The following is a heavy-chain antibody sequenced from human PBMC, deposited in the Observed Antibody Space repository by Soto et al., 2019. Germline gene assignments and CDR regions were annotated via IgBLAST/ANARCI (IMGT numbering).Heavy chain of an antibody. CDR2: IKTKTEGGPT. D-gene: IGHD2-15*01. V-gene: IGHV3-15*07. CDR3: TTGSVEGV. CDR1: GLPISNAW. Sequence: EVQLVESGGGFIQPGGSLRLSCAASGLPISNAWMNWVRQAPGKGLEWVGRIKTKTEGGPTDYAAAVKGRFTVSRDDSKNTLYLQMKSLKNEDKAVYYCTTGSVEGVWGQGTTVTVSS. J-gene: IGHJ6*02.